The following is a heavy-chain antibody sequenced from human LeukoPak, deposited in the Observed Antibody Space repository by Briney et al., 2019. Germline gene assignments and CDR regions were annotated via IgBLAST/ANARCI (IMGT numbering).Heavy chain of an antibody. CDR3: VRDGGARGYSFIRGQNAFDI. D-gene: IGHD5-18*01. J-gene: IGHJ3*02. Sequence: SETLSLTCIVSGYSIHSGYYWGWVRQPPGKGLEWIGSIYHSGSTYYNPSLKSRVTISVDTSKNQFSLNLSSVTAEDTAVYYCVRDGGARGYSFIRGQNAFDIWGQGTMVTVSS. CDR1: GYSIHSGYY. V-gene: IGHV4-38-2*02. CDR2: IYHSGST.